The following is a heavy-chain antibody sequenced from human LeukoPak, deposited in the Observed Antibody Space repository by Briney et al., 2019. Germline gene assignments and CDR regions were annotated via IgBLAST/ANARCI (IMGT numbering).Heavy chain of an antibody. Sequence: SGGSLRLSCAASGFTFSSYAMSWVRQAPGKGLEWVSAISGSGGSTYYADSVKGRFTISRDNAKNSLFLQMNSLRADDTALYYCARMASNSFGDYWGQGTLVTVSS. CDR3: ARMASNSFGDY. CDR2: ISGSGGST. V-gene: IGHV3-23*01. J-gene: IGHJ4*02. CDR1: GFTFSSYA. D-gene: IGHD5-24*01.